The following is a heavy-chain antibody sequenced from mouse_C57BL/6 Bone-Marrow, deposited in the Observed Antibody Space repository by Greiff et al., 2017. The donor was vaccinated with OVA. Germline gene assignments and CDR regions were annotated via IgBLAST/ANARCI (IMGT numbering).Heavy chain of an antibody. CDR1: GFSLTSYG. Sequence: QVQLQQSGPGLVQPSQSLSITCTVSGFSLTSYGVHWVRQSPGKGLEWLGVIWSGGSTDYNAAFISRLSISKDNSKIQVFFKMNRLQADETAIKYWARDYGSSWYFDVWGTGTTVTVSS. J-gene: IGHJ1*03. D-gene: IGHD1-1*01. CDR2: IWSGGST. CDR3: ARDYGSSWYFDV. V-gene: IGHV2-2*01.